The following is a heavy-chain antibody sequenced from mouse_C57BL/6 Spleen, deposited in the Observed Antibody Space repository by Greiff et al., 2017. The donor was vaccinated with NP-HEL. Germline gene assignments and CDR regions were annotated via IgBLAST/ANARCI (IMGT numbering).Heavy chain of an antibody. D-gene: IGHD4-1*02. CDR3: ARQLGREYFDY. V-gene: IGHV1-69*01. Sequence: VQLQQPGAELVMPGASVKLSCKASGYTFTSYWMHWVKQRPGQGLEWIGEIDPSDSYTNYNQKFKGKSTLTVDKSSSTAYMQLSSLTSEDSAVYYCARQLGREYFDYWGQGTTLTVSS. J-gene: IGHJ2*01. CDR2: IDPSDSYT. CDR1: GYTFTSYW.